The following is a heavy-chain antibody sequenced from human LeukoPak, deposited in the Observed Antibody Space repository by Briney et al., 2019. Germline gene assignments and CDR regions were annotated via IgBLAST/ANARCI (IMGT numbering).Heavy chain of an antibody. CDR1: GVSITSYSHN. CDR2: FHFSGAI. V-gene: IGHV4-39*01. CDR3: ARRYEGSGYAYDY. D-gene: IGHD3-22*01. J-gene: IGHJ4*02. Sequence: SETLSLTCTVSGVSITSYSHNYNWIRQPPGKGLEWIGGFHFSGAINYNPSLKSRVTIFVDTSAKQLSLKLNSVTAADTAVYYCARRYEGSGYAYDYWGQGILVTVSS.